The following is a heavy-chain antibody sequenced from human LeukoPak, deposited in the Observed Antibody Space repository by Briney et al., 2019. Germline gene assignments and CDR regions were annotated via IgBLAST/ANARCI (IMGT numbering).Heavy chain of an antibody. Sequence: GSLRLSCAASGFTFSSYAMHWVRQAPGKGLEWVAVISYDGSNKYYADSVKGRFTISRDNSKNTLYLQMNSLRAEDTAVYYCARDGIGYCSSTSCSGAFDIWGQGTMVTVSS. CDR2: ISYDGSNK. J-gene: IGHJ3*02. V-gene: IGHV3-30-3*01. D-gene: IGHD2-2*01. CDR1: GFTFSSYA. CDR3: ARDGIGYCSSTSCSGAFDI.